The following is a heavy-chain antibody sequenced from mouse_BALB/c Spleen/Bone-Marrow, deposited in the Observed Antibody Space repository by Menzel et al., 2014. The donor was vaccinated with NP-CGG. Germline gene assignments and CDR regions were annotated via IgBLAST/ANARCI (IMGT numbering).Heavy chain of an antibody. CDR2: ISYSGST. J-gene: IGHJ2*01. V-gene: IGHV3-8*02. Sequence: EVKVVESGPSLVKPSQTLSLTCSVTGDSITSGYWNWIRKFPGNKLEYMGYISYSGSTYYNPSLKSRISITRDTSKYQYYLQLNSVTTEDIATYYCARSRDYYGNSLDYWGQGTTLTVSS. CDR3: ARSRDYYGNSLDY. D-gene: IGHD2-1*01. CDR1: GDSITSGY.